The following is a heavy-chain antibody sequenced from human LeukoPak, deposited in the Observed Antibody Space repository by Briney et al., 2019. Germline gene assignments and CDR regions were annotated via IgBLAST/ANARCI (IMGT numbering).Heavy chain of an antibody. J-gene: IGHJ4*02. Sequence: ASVKVSCKASGYSFTSYYMHWVRQAPGQGLEWVGIINPSSGATAYAQKFQGRVAMTRDTSTSTVYMELSSPRSEDTAVYYCARDRGLLYSSSGCLDYWGQGTLVTVSS. CDR2: INPSSGAT. CDR3: ARDRGLLYSSSGCLDY. V-gene: IGHV1-46*01. D-gene: IGHD6-19*01. CDR1: GYSFTSYY.